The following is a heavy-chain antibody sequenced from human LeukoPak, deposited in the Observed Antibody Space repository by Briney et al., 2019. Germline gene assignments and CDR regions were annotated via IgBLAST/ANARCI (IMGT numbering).Heavy chain of an antibody. CDR1: GGSITTFF. J-gene: IGHJ4*02. V-gene: IGHV4-59*01. CDR3: ARGPLYEYGSGTFVN. CDR2: IYYSGST. D-gene: IGHD3-10*01. Sequence: SETLSLTCSVSGGSITTFFWNWIRQPPGKGLEWIGSIYYSGSTHYNPSLESRVTVSQDTSRDRVSLRLTSVTAADTAVYYCARGPLYEYGSGTFVNWGQGTLVTVSS.